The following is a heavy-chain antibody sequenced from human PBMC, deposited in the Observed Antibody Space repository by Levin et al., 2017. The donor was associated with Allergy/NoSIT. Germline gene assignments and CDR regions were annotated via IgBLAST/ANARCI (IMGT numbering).Heavy chain of an antibody. V-gene: IGHV4-38-2*02. D-gene: IGHD4-17*01. CDR2: IYHSGST. J-gene: IGHJ2*01. Sequence: SETLSLTCTVSGYSISSGYYWGWIRQPPGKGLEWIGSIYHSGSTYYNPSLKSRVTISVDTSKNQFSLKLSSVTAADTAVYYCAREDYGDYEVHWYFDLWGRGTLVTVSS. CDR1: GYSISSGYY. CDR3: AREDYGDYEVHWYFDL.